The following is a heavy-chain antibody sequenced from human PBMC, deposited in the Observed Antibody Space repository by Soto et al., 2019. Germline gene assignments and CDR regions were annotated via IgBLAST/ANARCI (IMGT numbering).Heavy chain of an antibody. CDR3: ASRGRDSSSVASSSFDY. J-gene: IGHJ4*02. CDR2: IIPIFGTA. Sequence: ASVQVSCKASGGTFSSYAISWVRQAPGQGLEWMGGIIPIFGTANYAQKFQGRVTITADESTSTAYMELSSLRSEDTAGDYCASRGRDSSSVASSSFDYWGQGTLVTVSS. V-gene: IGHV1-69*13. CDR1: GGTFSSYA. D-gene: IGHD6-6*01.